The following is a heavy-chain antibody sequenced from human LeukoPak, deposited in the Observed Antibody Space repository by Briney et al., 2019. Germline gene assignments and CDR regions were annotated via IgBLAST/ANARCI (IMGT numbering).Heavy chain of an antibody. CDR1: GCRFHKHW. CDR2: IYPDDSKT. V-gene: IGHV5-51*01. CDR3: ATYFYGPTGYFAFDI. Sequence: GASLKISCQGFGCRFHKHWVGWLRQRPGEGLEWMAVIYPDDSKTRCGPSCRGHVTLSVDKSINTAYLQWSSLEASDTAMYYCATYFYGPTGYFAFDIWGQGTSVTVSS. D-gene: IGHD4/OR15-4a*01. J-gene: IGHJ3*02.